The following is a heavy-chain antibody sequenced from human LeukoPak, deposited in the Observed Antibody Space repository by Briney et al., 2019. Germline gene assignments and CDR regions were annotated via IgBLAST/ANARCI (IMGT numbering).Heavy chain of an antibody. J-gene: IGHJ6*03. CDR1: GYTFTSYD. V-gene: IGHV1-8*01. Sequence: ASVKVSCKASGYTFTSYDINWVRQAPGQGLEWMGWMNPDSGNTDCARKFQGRVTMTKNTSITTAYLELSSLRSEDTAIYYCARALSWTTESYYYMDVWGKGTTVTVSS. CDR2: MNPDSGNT. D-gene: IGHD3/OR15-3a*01. CDR3: ARALSWTTESYYYMDV.